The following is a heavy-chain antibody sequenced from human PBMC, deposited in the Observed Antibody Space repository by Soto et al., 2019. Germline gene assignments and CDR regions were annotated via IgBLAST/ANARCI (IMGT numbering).Heavy chain of an antibody. CDR2: IWYDGSNK. CDR3: AREPIVGATRGAFDI. D-gene: IGHD1-26*01. Sequence: SLRLSCAASGFTFSSYGMHWVRQAPGKGLEWVAVIWYDGSNKYYADSVKGRFTISRDNSKNTLYLQMNSLRAEDTAVYYCAREPIVGATRGAFDIWGQGTMVTVSS. V-gene: IGHV3-33*01. J-gene: IGHJ3*02. CDR1: GFTFSSYG.